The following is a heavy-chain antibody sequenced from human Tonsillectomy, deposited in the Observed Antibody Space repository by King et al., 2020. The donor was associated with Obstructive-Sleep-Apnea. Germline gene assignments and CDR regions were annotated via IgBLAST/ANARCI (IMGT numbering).Heavy chain of an antibody. Sequence: QLVQSGADVKKPGASVKVSCKASGYTFSSFDITWVRQATGQGLEWMGWMNPNSGNTGYAQKFQGRLTMTRDTSINTAYMELSSLRSEDTAVYYCARFYGGERGDTYFDLWGHGTLVTVSS. J-gene: IGHJ2*01. CDR2: MNPNSGNT. V-gene: IGHV1-8*01. CDR3: ARFYGGERGDTYFDL. D-gene: IGHD4/OR15-4a*01. CDR1: GYTFSSFD.